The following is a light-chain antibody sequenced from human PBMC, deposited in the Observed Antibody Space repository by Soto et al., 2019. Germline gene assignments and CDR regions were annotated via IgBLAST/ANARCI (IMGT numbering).Light chain of an antibody. CDR2: GAS. Sequence: EIVLTQSPGTLSLSPGERATLSCRASQSVSSSYLAWYQQKPGQAPRLLIYGASSRATGIPDRFSGSGSGTDFTLTISRLEPEDFAVYYCQQYVSSPELKCGGGTKVNIK. J-gene: IGKJ4*02. CDR1: QSVSSSY. CDR3: QQYVSSPELK. V-gene: IGKV3-20*01.